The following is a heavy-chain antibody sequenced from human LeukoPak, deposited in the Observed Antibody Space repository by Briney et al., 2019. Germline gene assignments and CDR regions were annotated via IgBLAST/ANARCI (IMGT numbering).Heavy chain of an antibody. V-gene: IGHV5-51*01. CDR2: IYPGDSDT. CDR3: ARASSNHFDL. J-gene: IGHJ4*02. Sequence: GESLKISCEGSGYSFPSHYIAWVRQMPGKGLEWMGIIYPGDSDTTYRPSFQGQVTISADKSINTAYVQWSSLKASDTAIYYCARASSNHFDLWGQGTLVTVSS. CDR1: GYSFPSHY.